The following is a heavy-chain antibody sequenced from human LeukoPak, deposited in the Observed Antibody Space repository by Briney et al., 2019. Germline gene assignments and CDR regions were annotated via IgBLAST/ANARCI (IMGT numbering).Heavy chain of an antibody. D-gene: IGHD2-2*01. CDR3: ARDGDCSSDSCYFDY. V-gene: IGHV4-31*03. Sequence: PSETLSLTCTVSGGSISSSAYYWSWIRQHPGKGLEWIGYIYYSGITYYNPSLKSRVTISVDTSKNQFSLNLSSVTAADTAVYYCARDGDCSSDSCYFDYWGQGILVTVSS. CDR1: GGSISSSAYY. J-gene: IGHJ4*02. CDR2: IYYSGIT.